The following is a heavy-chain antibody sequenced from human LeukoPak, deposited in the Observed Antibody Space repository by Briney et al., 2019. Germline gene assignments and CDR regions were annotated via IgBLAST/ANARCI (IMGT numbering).Heavy chain of an antibody. CDR3: ARDYIYCGGDCFVDN. V-gene: IGHV3-21*01. CDR2: ISGSSSYI. D-gene: IGHD2-21*02. CDR1: GFTFSSYS. J-gene: IGHJ4*02. Sequence: PGGSLRLSCVASGFTFSSYSMNWVRQAPGQGLEWVSSISGSSSYIFYADSVKGRFTISRDNAKNSLYLQMNSLRAEDTAVYHCARDYIYCGGDCFVDNWGQGTLVTVSS.